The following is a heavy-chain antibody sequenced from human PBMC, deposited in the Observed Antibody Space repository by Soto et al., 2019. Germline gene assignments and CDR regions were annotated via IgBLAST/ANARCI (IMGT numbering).Heavy chain of an antibody. D-gene: IGHD2-15*01. CDR1: GYTFISHG. CDR3: ARVSSSIVVVPDYGMDV. J-gene: IGHJ6*02. Sequence: QVQLVQSGVEVKKPGASVKVSCKASGYTFISHGISWVRQAPGQGLEWMGWISGKNGNTNYAQKLQGRVNLTTDTSTSTAYMELRSLRSDDTAVYYCARVSSSIVVVPDYGMDVWGQGTTVNVSS. CDR2: ISGKNGNT. V-gene: IGHV1-18*04.